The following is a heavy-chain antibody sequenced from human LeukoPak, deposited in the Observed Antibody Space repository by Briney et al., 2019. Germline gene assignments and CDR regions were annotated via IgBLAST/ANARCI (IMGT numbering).Heavy chain of an antibody. J-gene: IGHJ6*02. V-gene: IGHV1-69*04. CDR1: GGTFSSYA. Sequence: SVKVSCKASGGTFSSYAISWVRQAPGQGLEWMGRIIPILGIANYAQKFQGRVTITADKSTSTAYMELSSLRSEDTAVYYCARVAYSSGWPEGYYYYGMDVWGQGTTVTVSS. CDR3: ARVAYSSGWPEGYYYYGMDV. CDR2: IIPILGIA. D-gene: IGHD6-19*01.